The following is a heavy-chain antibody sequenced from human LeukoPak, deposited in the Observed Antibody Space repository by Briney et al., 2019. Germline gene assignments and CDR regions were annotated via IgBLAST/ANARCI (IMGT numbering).Heavy chain of an antibody. V-gene: IGHV3-30*02. CDR1: GFTFSTYG. Sequence: PGGSLRLSCAASGFTFSTYGMHWVRQAPGKGLGWVSFIRYDGNYRYYADSVKGRFTISRDNSKSTLYLQMNSLRPEDTAVYYCAKEASTSDCVDSWGQGTLVTVSS. CDR2: IRYDGNYR. CDR3: AKEASTSDCVDS. D-gene: IGHD2-21*02. J-gene: IGHJ4*02.